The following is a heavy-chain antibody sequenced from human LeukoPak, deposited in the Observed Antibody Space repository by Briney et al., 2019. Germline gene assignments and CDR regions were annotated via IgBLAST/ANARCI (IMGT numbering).Heavy chain of an antibody. V-gene: IGHV1-8*03. CDR3: ARAGMRYCSSTSCSPNWFDP. J-gene: IGHJ5*02. Sequence: GASVKVSCKASGYTFTSYDINWVRQATGQGLEWMGWMNPNSGNTGYAQKFQGRVTITTDESTSTAYMELSSLRSEDTAVYYCARAGMRYCSSTSCSPNWFDPWGQGTLVTVSS. CDR1: GYTFTSYD. D-gene: IGHD2-2*01. CDR2: MNPNSGNT.